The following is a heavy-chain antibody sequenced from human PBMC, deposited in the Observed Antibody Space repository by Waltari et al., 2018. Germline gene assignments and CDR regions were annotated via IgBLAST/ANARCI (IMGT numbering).Heavy chain of an antibody. CDR1: GASISGNYW. CDR2: VHHSGKT. CDR3: AGDRAIGLFFDY. Sequence: QVQLQESGQGLVKPSGTLSLTCAVSGASISGNYWRSWVRQSPEKGREGIGQVHHSGKTHYNPSLQSRGTISLDKPKNQLSLNLNSVTGADTAVYYCAGDRAIGLFFDYWGRGTLVAVSS. V-gene: IGHV4-4*02. J-gene: IGHJ4*02. D-gene: IGHD2-2*01.